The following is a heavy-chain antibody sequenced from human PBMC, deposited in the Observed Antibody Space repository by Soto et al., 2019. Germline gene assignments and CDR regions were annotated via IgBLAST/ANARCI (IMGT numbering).Heavy chain of an antibody. CDR2: ISTTSSSI. V-gene: IGHV3-48*02. Sequence: PGGSLRLSCAASGFTFSSCSMNWVRQAPGKGLEWISYISTTSSSIYYADSVKGRFTISRDNAKNSLFLQMNSLRDEDTAVYYCARKGVAFDYWGQGALVTGSS. D-gene: IGHD3-3*01. CDR3: ARKGVAFDY. J-gene: IGHJ4*02. CDR1: GFTFSSCS.